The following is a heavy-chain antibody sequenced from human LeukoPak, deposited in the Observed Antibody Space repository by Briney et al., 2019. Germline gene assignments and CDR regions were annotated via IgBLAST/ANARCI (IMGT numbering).Heavy chain of an antibody. CDR1: GDRVSSNSAA. D-gene: IGHD1-26*01. CDR3: ARAQAYSGRIFDY. Sequence: SQTLSLTCAISGDRVSSNSAAWNWIRQSPSRGLEWLARTYYRSKWYNEYAVSVKSRITINPDTSKNQFSLQLNSVTPEDTAVYYCARAQAYSGRIFDYWGQGTLVTVSS. J-gene: IGHJ4*02. CDR2: TYYRSKWYN. V-gene: IGHV6-1*01.